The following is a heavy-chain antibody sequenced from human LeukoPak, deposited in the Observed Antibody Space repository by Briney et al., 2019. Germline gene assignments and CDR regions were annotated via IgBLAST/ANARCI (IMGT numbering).Heavy chain of an antibody. CDR1: GGSFSGYY. CDR2: INHGGST. CDR3: ARQGNYYDSSGYSPQFDP. D-gene: IGHD3-22*01. V-gene: IGHV4-34*01. J-gene: IGHJ5*02. Sequence: SETLSLTCAVYGGSFSGYYWSWIRQPPGKGLEWIGEINHGGSTNYNPSLKSRVTISVDTSKNQFSLKLSSVTAADTAVYYCARQGNYYDSSGYSPQFDPWGQGTLVTVSS.